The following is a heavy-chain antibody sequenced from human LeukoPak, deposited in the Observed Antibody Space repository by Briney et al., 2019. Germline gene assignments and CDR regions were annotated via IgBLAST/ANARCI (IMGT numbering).Heavy chain of an antibody. CDR3: ARLERVCSSTGCYSPDYYYGMDV. V-gene: IGHV3-11*01. D-gene: IGHD2-2*01. CDR1: GFTFSDYY. CDR2: ISSSGSTI. J-gene: IGHJ6*02. Sequence: GGSLRLSCAASGFTFSDYYMSWIRQAPGKGLEWVSYISSSGSTIYYADSVKGRFTISRDNAKNSLYLQMNSLRAEDTAVYYCARLERVCSSTGCYSPDYYYGMDVRGQGTTVTVSS.